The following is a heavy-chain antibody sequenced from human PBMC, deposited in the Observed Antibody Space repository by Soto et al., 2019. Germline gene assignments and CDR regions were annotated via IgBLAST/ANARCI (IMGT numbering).Heavy chain of an antibody. V-gene: IGHV1-69*01. CDR1: GGSFGNSA. Sequence: QVQLVQSGAEVKKPGSSIKVSCKASGGSFGNSAINWVRQTPGQGLDWLGGFIPVYRTLNYAQKFQGRVTITADDSTGTAYMTLSSLASDDTAVYYCATGVIWIGYFTVDSWGQGTRVTVSS. J-gene: IGHJ4*02. CDR2: FIPVYRTL. CDR3: ATGVIWIGYFTVDS. D-gene: IGHD3-3*01.